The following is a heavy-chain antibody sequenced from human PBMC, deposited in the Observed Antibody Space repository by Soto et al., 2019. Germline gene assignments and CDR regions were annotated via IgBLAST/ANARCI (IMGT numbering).Heavy chain of an antibody. CDR1: GGSISSGDYY. D-gene: IGHD4-4*01. CDR3: ARAPRLTTPPAYYYGMDV. Sequence: PSETRSLTCTVSGGSISSGDYYWSWIRQPPGKGLEWIGYIYYSGSTYYNPSLKSRVTISVDTSKNQFSLKLSSVTAADTAVYYCARAPRLTTPPAYYYGMDVWGQGTTVTVSS. J-gene: IGHJ6*02. V-gene: IGHV4-30-4*01. CDR2: IYYSGST.